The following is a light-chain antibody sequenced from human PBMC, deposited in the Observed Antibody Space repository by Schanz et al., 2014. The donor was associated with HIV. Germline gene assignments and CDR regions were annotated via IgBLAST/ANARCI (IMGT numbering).Light chain of an antibody. Sequence: VLTQSPATLSVYPGERVTLSCRTTQIISTSLAWYQQRPGQPPRLLLYGASSRATGIPDRFTGSGSGTEFTLTIDSLQSEDLAVYFCQQRSNWLTFGGGTKVEIK. CDR2: GAS. CDR1: QIISTS. J-gene: IGKJ4*01. CDR3: QQRSNWLT. V-gene: IGKV3D-15*01.